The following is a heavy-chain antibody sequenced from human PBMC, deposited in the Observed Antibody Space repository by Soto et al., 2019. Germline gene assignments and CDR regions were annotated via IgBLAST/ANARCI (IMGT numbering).Heavy chain of an antibody. CDR3: ARLIAAAGRYFDL. CDR1: GGSISSSSYY. V-gene: IGHV4-39*01. J-gene: IGHJ2*01. CDR2: IYYSGST. Sequence: SETLSLTCTVSGGSISSSSYYWGWIRQPPGKGLEWIGSIYYSGSTYYNPFLKSRVNISVDTSKNQFSLKLSSVTAADTAVYYCARLIAAAGRYFDLWGRGTLVTVSS. D-gene: IGHD6-13*01.